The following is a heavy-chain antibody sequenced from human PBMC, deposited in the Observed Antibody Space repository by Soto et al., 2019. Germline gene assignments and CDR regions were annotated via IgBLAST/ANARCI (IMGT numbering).Heavy chain of an antibody. CDR1: GYTFFNYG. V-gene: IGHV1-18*01. CDR2: ISGYNGNT. D-gene: IGHD2-2*01. Sequence: EASVKVSCKASGYTFFNYGISWVRQAPGQGLEWMGWISGYNGNTNYAQKFQARVTMTTDTSTRTAYMELRSLRSDDTALYYCARKSSTSSWFDPWGQGTLVTVSS. J-gene: IGHJ5*02. CDR3: ARKSSTSSWFDP.